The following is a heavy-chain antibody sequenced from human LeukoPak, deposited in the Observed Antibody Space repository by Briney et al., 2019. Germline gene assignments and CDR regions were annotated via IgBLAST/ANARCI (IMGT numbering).Heavy chain of an antibody. CDR2: INPNSGGT. CDR3: ARSAVPAYPDAFDI. J-gene: IGHJ3*02. V-gene: IGHV1-2*06. D-gene: IGHD2-2*01. CDR1: GYTFTGYY. Sequence: ASAKVSCKASGYTFTGYYMHWVRQAPGQGLEWMGRINPNSGGTNYAQKFQGRVTMTRDTSISTAYMELSRLRSDDTAVYYCARSAVPAYPDAFDIWGQGTMVTVSS.